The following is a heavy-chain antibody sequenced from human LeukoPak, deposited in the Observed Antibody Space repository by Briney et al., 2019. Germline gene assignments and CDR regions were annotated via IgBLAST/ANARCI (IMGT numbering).Heavy chain of an antibody. D-gene: IGHD4-17*01. CDR2: IYYSGST. CDR1: GDSISSYY. V-gene: IGHV4-59*01. J-gene: IGHJ4*02. CDR3: ARAPLDDYGDYYFDY. Sequence: SETLSLTCAVSGDSISSYYWSWIRQPPGKGLEWIGYIYYSGSTNYNPSLKSRVTISVDTSKNQFSLKLSSVTAADTAVYYCARAPLDDYGDYYFDYWGQGTLVTVSS.